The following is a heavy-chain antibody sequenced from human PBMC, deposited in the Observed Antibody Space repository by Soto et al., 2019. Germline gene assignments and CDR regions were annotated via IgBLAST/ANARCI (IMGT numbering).Heavy chain of an antibody. V-gene: IGHV3-7*05. D-gene: IGHD3-22*01. Sequence: EVQLVESGGGLVQPGGSLRLSCAASGFTFSTYWMSWVRQAPGKGLEWVANIKEDGSEKYYVDSVKGRFTISRDNANNLLYLQINRLRAEDTAVYYCATSSGSSWGQGTLVTVSS. CDR2: IKEDGSEK. CDR3: ATSSGSS. CDR1: GFTFSTYW. J-gene: IGHJ5*02.